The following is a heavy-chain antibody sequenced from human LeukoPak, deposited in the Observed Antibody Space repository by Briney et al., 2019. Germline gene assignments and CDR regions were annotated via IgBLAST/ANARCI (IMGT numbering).Heavy chain of an antibody. D-gene: IGHD6-6*01. V-gene: IGHV4-59*08. CDR1: GGSISSYY. J-gene: IGHJ3*01. CDR2: IYYSGTT. Sequence: SETLSLTCTVSGGSISSYYWSWIRQPPGKGLEWIGYIYYSGTTNYNPSLKSRVTISVDTSKNQFSLKLSSVTAADTAVYYCAREYSSSSGRTAFDVWGQGTMVTVSS. CDR3: AREYSSSSGRTAFDV.